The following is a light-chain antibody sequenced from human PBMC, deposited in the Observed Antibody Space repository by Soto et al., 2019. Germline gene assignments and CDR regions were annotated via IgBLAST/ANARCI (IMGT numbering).Light chain of an antibody. CDR2: ATS. J-gene: IGKJ4*01. V-gene: IGKV1-9*01. CDR3: QQVNSYPLT. CDR1: QDIANY. Sequence: DIQLTQSPSFLSASVGDRVTITCRASQDIANYLAWYQHKPGKAPKFLIYATSTLQSGVPSRFSGSGSGTDFTLTINSLQPEDFATYYCQQVNSYPLTFGGGTKVDIK.